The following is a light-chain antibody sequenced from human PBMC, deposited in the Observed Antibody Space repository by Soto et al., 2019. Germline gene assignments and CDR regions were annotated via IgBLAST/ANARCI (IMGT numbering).Light chain of an antibody. Sequence: QSVLTQPASVSGSPGQSITISCTGTSSVVGGYNYVSWYQRHPGKAPKLMIYDVSNRPSGVSNRFSGSKSGNTASLTISGLQAEDEADYYCSSYTSSCLHVFGTGTKVTVL. CDR3: SSYTSSCLHV. CDR2: DVS. J-gene: IGLJ1*01. V-gene: IGLV2-14*03. CDR1: SSVVGGYNY.